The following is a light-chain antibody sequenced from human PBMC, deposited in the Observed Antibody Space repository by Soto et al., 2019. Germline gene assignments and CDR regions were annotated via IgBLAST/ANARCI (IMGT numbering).Light chain of an antibody. Sequence: AIQMTQSPSSLSASVGDTVTFTCRASQAIRNDLGWFQQRPGKPPKLLIYGISILQTGVPSRFSGSGSGTDLTLTISGLQPEDFATYYCLHDALFPYSFGQGTRLEI. V-gene: IGKV1-6*01. CDR2: GIS. CDR1: QAIRND. CDR3: LHDALFPYS. J-gene: IGKJ2*03.